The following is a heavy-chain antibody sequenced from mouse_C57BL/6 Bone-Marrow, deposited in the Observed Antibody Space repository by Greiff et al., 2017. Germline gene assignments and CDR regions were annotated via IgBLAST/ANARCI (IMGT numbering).Heavy chain of an antibody. CDR3: AILYYGNSAWFAY. CDR2: IHPSDSDT. D-gene: IGHD2-1*01. J-gene: IGHJ3*01. V-gene: IGHV1-74*01. CDR1: GYTFTSYW. Sequence: QVQLKQPGAELVKPGASVKVSCKASGYTFTSYWMHWVKQRPGQGLEWIGRIHPSDSDTNYNQKFKGKATLTVDKSSSTAYMQLSSLTSEDSAVYYCAILYYGNSAWFAYWGQGTLVTVSA.